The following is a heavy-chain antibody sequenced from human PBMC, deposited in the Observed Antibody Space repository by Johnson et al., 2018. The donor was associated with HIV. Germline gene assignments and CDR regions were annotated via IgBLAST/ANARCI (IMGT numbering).Heavy chain of an antibody. CDR3: ARDGESQQLPLGDAFDI. CDR1: GFTFSSYA. J-gene: IGHJ3*02. Sequence: QVQLVESGGGLVKPGGSLRLSCAASGFTFSSYAMHWVRQAPGKGLEWVAVISYDGSNKYYADSVKGRFTISRDNSKNTLYLQMNSLRVEDTAVYYCARDGESQQLPLGDAFDICGQGTMVTVSS. V-gene: IGHV3-30-3*01. D-gene: IGHD6-13*01. CDR2: ISYDGSNK.